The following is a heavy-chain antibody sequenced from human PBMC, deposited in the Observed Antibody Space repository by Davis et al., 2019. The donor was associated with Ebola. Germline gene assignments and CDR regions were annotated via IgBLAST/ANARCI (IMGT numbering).Heavy chain of an antibody. D-gene: IGHD5-24*01. CDR2: IYPGDSDT. Sequence: KVSCKGSGYSFASHWIGWVRQMPGKGLEWMGIIYPGDSDTRYSPSFQDQVTISADKSISTAYLQWSSLKASDTAIYYCARGTNAYNPGGYFDSWGQGTLVTVSS. CDR1: GYSFASHW. V-gene: IGHV5-51*01. J-gene: IGHJ4*02. CDR3: ARGTNAYNPGGYFDS.